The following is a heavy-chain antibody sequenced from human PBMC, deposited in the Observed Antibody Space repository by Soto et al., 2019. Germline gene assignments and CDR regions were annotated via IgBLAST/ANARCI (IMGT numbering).Heavy chain of an antibody. V-gene: IGHV1-8*01. CDR1: GYTFTNYD. CDR2: MNSNSGKT. CDR3: ERGRYSGGWHFDY. D-gene: IGHD6-19*01. Sequence: QGQLVQSGAEVKKPGASVKVSCETSGYTFTNYDINWVRQATGQGLEWMGWMNSNSGKTGYAQKFQGRVTMTRNTSISTAYMELSRLRSEDTAVYYCERGRYSGGWHFDYWGQGTLITVSS. J-gene: IGHJ4*02.